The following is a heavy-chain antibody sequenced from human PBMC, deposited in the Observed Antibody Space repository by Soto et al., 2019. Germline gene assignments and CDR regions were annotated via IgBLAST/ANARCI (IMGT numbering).Heavy chain of an antibody. CDR2: ISATAVSS. D-gene: IGHD3-3*01. J-gene: IGHJ4*02. Sequence: PGGSLRLSCAASGFGFSHYVMSWVRQAPGKGLEWVSGISATAVSSYSADSVKGRFTISRDNSQNMPYLQMNSLTAEDTAVYYCAKGGNSWSGYSPHWGQGTLVTVSS. CDR1: GFGFSHYV. CDR3: AKGGNSWSGYSPH. V-gene: IGHV3-23*01.